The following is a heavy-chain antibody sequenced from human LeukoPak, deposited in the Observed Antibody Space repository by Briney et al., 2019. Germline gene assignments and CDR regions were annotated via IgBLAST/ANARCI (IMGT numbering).Heavy chain of an antibody. CDR1: Y. CDR3: ARGDSGSFSQFDC. CDR2: VYYSGST. V-gene: IGHV4-59*01. Sequence: YWXXIRQPPGKXLEWIGYVYYSGSTNYNPSLKSRVTISVDTSKNQFSLKLTSVTAADTAVYYCARGDSGSFSQFDCWGQGTLVTVSS. J-gene: IGHJ4*02. D-gene: IGHD1-26*01.